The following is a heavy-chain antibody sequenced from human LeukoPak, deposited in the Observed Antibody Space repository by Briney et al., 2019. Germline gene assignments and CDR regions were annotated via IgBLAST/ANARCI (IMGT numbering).Heavy chain of an antibody. CDR2: IISTSDI. Sequence: PGGSLRLSCAASGFIFSRYGMYWVRQAPGKGLEWVSSIISTSDIYYADSVKGRFTISRDNAKNSLYLQMNSLRAEDTAIYYCASVRSGDTRDFDYWGQGTLVTVSS. CDR3: ASVRSGDTRDFDY. D-gene: IGHD4-17*01. V-gene: IGHV3-21*01. CDR1: GFIFSRYG. J-gene: IGHJ4*02.